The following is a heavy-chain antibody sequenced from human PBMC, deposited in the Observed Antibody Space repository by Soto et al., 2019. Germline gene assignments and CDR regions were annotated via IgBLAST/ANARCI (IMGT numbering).Heavy chain of an antibody. D-gene: IGHD3-22*01. CDR2: INPGNDNR. CDR1: GYTLTTYA. CDR3: ARDNSGYSPFEY. V-gene: IGHV1-3*01. Sequence: QVQLVQSGAEVKKPGASVKVSCKASGYTLTTYAMHWVRQAPGQRLEWMGCINPGNDNRRYSQKFQGRVTITRDTSASTAYMELSSLISEDTAVYYCARDNSGYSPFEYWGHGTRVYVSS. J-gene: IGHJ4*01.